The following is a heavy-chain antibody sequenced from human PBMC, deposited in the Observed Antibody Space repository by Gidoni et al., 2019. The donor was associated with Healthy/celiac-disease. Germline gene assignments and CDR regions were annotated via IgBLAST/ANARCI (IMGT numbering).Heavy chain of an antibody. CDR1: GGSISSGSYY. Sequence: QVQLQESGPGLVKPSQTLSLTCTVSGGSISSGSYYWSWIRQPAGKGLEWIGRSYTSGSTNYNPSLKSRVTMSVDTSKNQFSLKLSSVTAADTAVYYCARDFSTMIVVARLDAFDIWSQGTMVTVSS. J-gene: IGHJ3*02. D-gene: IGHD3-22*01. V-gene: IGHV4-61*02. CDR2: SYTSGST. CDR3: ARDFSTMIVVARLDAFDI.